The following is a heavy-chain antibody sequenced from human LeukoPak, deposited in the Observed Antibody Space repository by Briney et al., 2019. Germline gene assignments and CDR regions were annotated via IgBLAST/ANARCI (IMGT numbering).Heavy chain of an antibody. CDR2: IKGDGSHT. CDR3: VRDWDHFDFDS. CDR1: GFTFSNYW. D-gene: IGHD1-14*01. V-gene: IGHV3-74*01. Sequence: PGGSLRLSCAASGFTFSNYWMHWVRQAPGKGLVWVSRIKGDGSHTIHADSVKGRFTISRDNAKNTLYLQMKSLRDEDTAVYYCVRDWDHFDFDSWGQGTLVTVSS. J-gene: IGHJ5*01.